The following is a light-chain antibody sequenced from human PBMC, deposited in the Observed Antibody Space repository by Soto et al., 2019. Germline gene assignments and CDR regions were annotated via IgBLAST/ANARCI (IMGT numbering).Light chain of an antibody. CDR2: DAS. CDR3: QQYENLPT. Sequence: DIQMTQSPSSLPASVGDKVTITCQASQDINKYLNWYQQKPGKAPKLLIFDASNLETGVPSRFRGSGSGTDFTFTISRLQPEDIATYYCQQYENLPTFGQGTRLEFK. CDR1: QDINKY. V-gene: IGKV1-33*01. J-gene: IGKJ5*01.